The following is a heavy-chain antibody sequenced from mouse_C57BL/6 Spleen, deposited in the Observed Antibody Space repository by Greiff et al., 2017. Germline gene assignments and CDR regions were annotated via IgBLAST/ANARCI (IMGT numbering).Heavy chain of an antibody. CDR1: GYAFSSYW. Sequence: VQLQQSGAELVKPGASVKISCKASGYAFSSYWMNWVKQRPGKGLEWIGQIYPGDGDTTYNGKFKGKATLTAYKSSSTAYMPLNSLTSEDSAVDFCARYYDYGHYYAMDYWGQGTSVTVSS. CDR2: IYPGDGDT. CDR3: ARYYDYGHYYAMDY. V-gene: IGHV1-80*01. D-gene: IGHD2-4*01. J-gene: IGHJ4*01.